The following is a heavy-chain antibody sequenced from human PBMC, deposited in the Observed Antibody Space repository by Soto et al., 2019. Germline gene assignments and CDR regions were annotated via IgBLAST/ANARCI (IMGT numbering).Heavy chain of an antibody. CDR1: GFPFRNFA. CDR2: ISNSGSST. Sequence: EVQLLESGGDLVQPGGSLKLSCAASGFPFRNFAMAWVRQAPGKGLEWVSIISNSGSSTYHGDSVKGRFTTSRDNSKGTLRLHMRGVRIDDTAVYFCARAELLWDSFDLWGQGTLVTVSS. D-gene: IGHD2-2*01. J-gene: IGHJ4*02. CDR3: ARAELLWDSFDL. V-gene: IGHV3-23*05.